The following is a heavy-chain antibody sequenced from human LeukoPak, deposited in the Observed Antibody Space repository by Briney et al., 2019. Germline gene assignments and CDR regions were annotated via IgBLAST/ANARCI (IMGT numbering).Heavy chain of an antibody. V-gene: IGHV3-7*01. Sequence: GGSLRLSCAASGFILSTYCMSWVRQAPGKGLEWVANIKQDGSEKYYVDSVKGRFTISRDNAKNSLYLQMSSLRAEDTAVYYCARVRFLEWLSISDFDYWGQGTLVTVSS. D-gene: IGHD3-3*01. CDR2: IKQDGSEK. J-gene: IGHJ4*02. CDR3: ARVRFLEWLSISDFDY. CDR1: GFILSTYC.